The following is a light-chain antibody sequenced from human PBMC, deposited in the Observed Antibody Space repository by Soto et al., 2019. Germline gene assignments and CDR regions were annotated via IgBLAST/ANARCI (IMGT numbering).Light chain of an antibody. CDR1: QSVTTY. J-gene: IGKJ5*01. CDR2: AAS. Sequence: EIVLTQSPATLSLSPGERATLSCRASQSVTTYLDWYQQKPGQDPRLLIYAASNRATGIPARFIGSGSGTDFTLTISSLEPEDCAVYYCQQRNNWPPITFGQGTRLEIK. CDR3: QQRNNWPPIT. V-gene: IGKV3-11*01.